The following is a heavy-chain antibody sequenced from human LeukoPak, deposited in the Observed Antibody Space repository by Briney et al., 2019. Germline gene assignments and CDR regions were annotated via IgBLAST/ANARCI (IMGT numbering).Heavy chain of an antibody. Sequence: GGSLRLSCAASGFTVSSNYMSWVRQAPGKGLEWVSVIYSGGSTYYADSVKGRLTISRDNSKNTLYLQMNSLRAEDTAVYYCASRTYYYDSSGRTHWYFDLWGRGTLVTVSS. J-gene: IGHJ2*01. CDR2: IYSGGST. D-gene: IGHD3-22*01. V-gene: IGHV3-66*01. CDR1: GFTVSSNY. CDR3: ASRTYYYDSSGRTHWYFDL.